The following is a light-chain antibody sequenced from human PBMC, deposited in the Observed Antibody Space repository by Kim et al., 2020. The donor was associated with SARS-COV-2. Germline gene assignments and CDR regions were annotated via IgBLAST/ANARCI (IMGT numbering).Light chain of an antibody. CDR2: WGF. CDR1: QSLLHTNGYNY. V-gene: IGKV2-28*01. Sequence: DIVMTQSPLSLTVSPGEPASISCRSSQSLLHTNGYNYFDWYLKKPGQSPQLLIYWGFNRASGVPDRFSGSGSGTAFTLKISRVEAEDVMIYYCMQALQTPPYTFGQGTKLEI. CDR3: MQALQTPPYT. J-gene: IGKJ2*01.